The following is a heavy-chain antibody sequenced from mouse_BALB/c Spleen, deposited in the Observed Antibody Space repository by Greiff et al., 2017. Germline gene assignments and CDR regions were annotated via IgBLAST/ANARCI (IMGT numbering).Heavy chain of an antibody. V-gene: IGHV1-4*01. CDR2: INRSSGYT. Sequence: VQLQQSGADLVRPGASVKMSCKASGFTFTSYTMHWVQQRPGQGLEWIGYINRSSGYTYYNQKLKDKATFTADKTYSTSYMQLSRLTSEDSAVYYCALYGGSWFAYWGQGTLVTVSA. CDR3: ALYGGSWFAY. J-gene: IGHJ3*01. D-gene: IGHD1-1*02. CDR1: GFTFTSYT.